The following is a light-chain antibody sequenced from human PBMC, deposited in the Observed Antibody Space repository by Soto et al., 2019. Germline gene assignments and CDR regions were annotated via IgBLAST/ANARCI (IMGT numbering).Light chain of an antibody. CDR2: GVF. CDR3: QQYNKWPLT. Sequence: EIVMTQSQATLSVSPGERATLSCRASESVSSNLAWYQQKYGQAPRLLIYGVFTRATGIPARFSGSGSGTEFTLTISSLQSEDFAVYYCQQYNKWPLTFGGGTKVDIK. J-gene: IGKJ4*01. V-gene: IGKV3-15*01. CDR1: ESVSSN.